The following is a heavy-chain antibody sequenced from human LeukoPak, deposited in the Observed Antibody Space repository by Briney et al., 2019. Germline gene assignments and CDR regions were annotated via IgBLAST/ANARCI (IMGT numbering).Heavy chain of an antibody. D-gene: IGHD2-15*01. V-gene: IGHV3-74*01. J-gene: IGHJ4*02. CDR2: ISTDGYTT. CDR1: GLAFSAYK. CDR3: VVGGSPGY. Sequence: GGSLRLSCAASGLAFSAYKMHWVRQAPRKGLVWVSRISTDGYTTDYADFVQGRFTASRDNTKNTWSLEMNSLRAEDTAAYYCVVGGSPGYWGQGTLVTVSS.